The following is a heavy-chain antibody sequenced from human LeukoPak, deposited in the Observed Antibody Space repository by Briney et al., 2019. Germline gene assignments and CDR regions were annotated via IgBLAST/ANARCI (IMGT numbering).Heavy chain of an antibody. D-gene: IGHD3-3*01. V-gene: IGHV3-30*02. Sequence: LSGGSLRLSRAASGFTFSSYGMRWVRQAPGKGLEWVAFIRYDGSNKYYADSVKGRFTISRDNSKNTLYLQMNSLRAEDTAVYYCAKKKDDFWSGYEGSDYWGQGTLVTVSS. J-gene: IGHJ4*02. CDR1: GFTFSSYG. CDR2: IRYDGSNK. CDR3: AKKKDDFWSGYEGSDY.